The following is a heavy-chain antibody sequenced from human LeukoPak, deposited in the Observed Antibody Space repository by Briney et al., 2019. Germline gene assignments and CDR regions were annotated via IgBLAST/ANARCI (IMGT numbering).Heavy chain of an antibody. V-gene: IGHV4-4*02. CDR2: IYHSGST. J-gene: IGHJ5*01. D-gene: IGHD6-19*01. CDR1: GGSISSSNW. CDR3: ARDAWLPRGVKNWFDS. Sequence: SETLSLTCAVSGGSISSSNWWSWVRQPPGKGLEWIGEIYHSGSTNYNPSLKSRVTISVDKSKNQFSLKLSSVTAADTAVYYCARDAWLPRGVKNWFDSWGQGTLVTVSS.